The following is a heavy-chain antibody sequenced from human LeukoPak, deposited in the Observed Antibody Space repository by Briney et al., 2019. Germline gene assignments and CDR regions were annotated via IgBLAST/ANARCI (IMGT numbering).Heavy chain of an antibody. J-gene: IGHJ3*02. CDR3: ARGYSRAAFDI. Sequence: PGGSLRLSCAASGFTFSSYWMSWVRQAPGKGLEWVANIKVDGSEKYYVDSVKGRFTVSRDNDKNSLLLQMNSLRAEDTALYYCARGYSRAAFDIWGQGTMVTVSS. CDR2: IKVDGSEK. CDR1: GFTFSSYW. V-gene: IGHV3-7*01. D-gene: IGHD2-15*01.